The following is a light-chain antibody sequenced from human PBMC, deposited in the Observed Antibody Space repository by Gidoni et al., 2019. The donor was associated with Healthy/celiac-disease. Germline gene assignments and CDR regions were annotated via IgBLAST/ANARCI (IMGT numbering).Light chain of an antibody. CDR1: QSVSSN. J-gene: IGKJ3*01. CDR2: GAS. Sequence: EIVMTHSPATLSVSPGERATLPCRASQSVSSNLSGYQQNPGQAPRPLIYGASTRATGIPARFSGSGSGTEFTLTISSLQSEDFAVYYCKQYNNWRGTFGPGTKVDIK. CDR3: KQYNNWRGT. V-gene: IGKV3-15*01.